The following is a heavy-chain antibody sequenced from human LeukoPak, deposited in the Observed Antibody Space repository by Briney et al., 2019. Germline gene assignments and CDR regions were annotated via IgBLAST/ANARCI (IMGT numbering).Heavy chain of an antibody. CDR1: GFTFSTYG. J-gene: IGHJ4*02. Sequence: GGSLRLSCAASGFTFSTYGMHWVRQAPGKGLEWVAFIWNDGSLKYYADSVEGRFTISRDNAKNSLYLQMNSLRAEDTAVYYCARATRYYYDSSGHGVDYWGQGTLVTVSS. CDR2: IWNDGSLK. D-gene: IGHD3-22*01. V-gene: IGHV3-33*01. CDR3: ARATRYYYDSSGHGVDY.